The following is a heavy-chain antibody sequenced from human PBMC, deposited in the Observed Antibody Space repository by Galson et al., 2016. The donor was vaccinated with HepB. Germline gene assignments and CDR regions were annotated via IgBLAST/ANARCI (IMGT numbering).Heavy chain of an antibody. CDR3: ASWVVVGYYLDQ. D-gene: IGHD2-15*01. V-gene: IGHV5-10-1*01. Sequence: QSGAEVKKPGESLRTSCKGSGSSFTSYWTSWVRQMPGKGLERMGRIDPTDSYTNYSPSFQGHVTISADKSINAAYLEWRSLKASDTAVYYCASWVVVGYYLDQWGQGTLVSVSS. J-gene: IGHJ4*02. CDR2: IDPTDSYT. CDR1: GSSFTSYW.